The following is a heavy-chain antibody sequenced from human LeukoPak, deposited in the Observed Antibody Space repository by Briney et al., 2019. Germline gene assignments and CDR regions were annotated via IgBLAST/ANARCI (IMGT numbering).Heavy chain of an antibody. V-gene: IGHV4-38-2*02. D-gene: IGHD5-18*01. CDR1: GYSISSGYS. Sequence: SETLSLTCTVSGYSISSGYSWGWIRQPPGKGLEWIGSIYHSGSTHYNPSLKSRVTISVDTSKNQFSLKLSSVTAADTAVYYCARGGSYGTASWFDPWGQGTLVTVSS. J-gene: IGHJ5*02. CDR3: ARGGSYGTASWFDP. CDR2: IYHSGST.